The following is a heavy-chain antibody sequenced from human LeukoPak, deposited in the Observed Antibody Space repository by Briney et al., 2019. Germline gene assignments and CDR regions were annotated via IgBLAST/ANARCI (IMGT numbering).Heavy chain of an antibody. Sequence: GGSLRLSCAASGITFSSYWMSWVRQAPGKGLEWVANIKQDGSEKYYVDSVKGRFTISRDNAKNSLYLQMNSLRVEDTAVYYCARDSSGTTFDYWGQGTLVTVSS. J-gene: IGHJ4*02. CDR3: ARDSSGTTFDY. CDR1: GITFSSYW. V-gene: IGHV3-7*01. CDR2: IKQDGSEK. D-gene: IGHD1-7*01.